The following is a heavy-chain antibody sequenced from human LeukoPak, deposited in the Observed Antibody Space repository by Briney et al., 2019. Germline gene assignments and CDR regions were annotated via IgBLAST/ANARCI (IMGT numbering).Heavy chain of an antibody. CDR1: GYTFTGYY. J-gene: IGHJ4*02. V-gene: IGHV1-2*06. Sequence: ASVKVSCKASGYTFTGYYMHWVRQAPGQGLEWMGRINPNGGGTNYAQKFQGRVTMTRDTSISTAYMELSRLRSDDTAVYYCARADKYYYDSSGYLIDYWGQGTLVTVSS. D-gene: IGHD3-22*01. CDR2: INPNGGGT. CDR3: ARADKYYYDSSGYLIDY.